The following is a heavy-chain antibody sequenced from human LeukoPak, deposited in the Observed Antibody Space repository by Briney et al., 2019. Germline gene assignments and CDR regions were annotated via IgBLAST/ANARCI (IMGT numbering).Heavy chain of an antibody. CDR2: ISSSSSYI. V-gene: IGHV3-21*01. CDR1: GFTFSSYA. Sequence: GGSLRLSCAASGFTFSSYAMNWVRQAPGKGLEWVSSISSSSSYIYYADSVKGRFTISRDNAKNSLYLQMNSLRAEDTAVYYCARDRSGSYAFDIWGQGTMVTVSS. D-gene: IGHD1-26*01. J-gene: IGHJ3*02. CDR3: ARDRSGSYAFDI.